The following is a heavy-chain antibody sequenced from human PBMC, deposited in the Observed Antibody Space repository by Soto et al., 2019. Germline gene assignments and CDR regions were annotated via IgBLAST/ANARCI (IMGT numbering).Heavy chain of an antibody. J-gene: IGHJ3*02. CDR2: ISGSGTTA. V-gene: IGHV3-23*01. CDR3: AKTTDGWFSAFEI. CDR1: GGVFSSYG. D-gene: IGHD6-19*01. Sequence: GGPLRLSCAASGGVFSSYGMSWVRQAPGKGLEWVSAISGSGTTAYYADSVKGRSIFSRDNPKNTMYLQMNSLRAEDTAVYFCAKTTDGWFSAFEIWGQGTVVTV.